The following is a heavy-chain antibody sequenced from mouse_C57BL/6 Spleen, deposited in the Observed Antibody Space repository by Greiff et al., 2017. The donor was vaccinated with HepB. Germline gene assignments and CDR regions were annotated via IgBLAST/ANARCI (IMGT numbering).Heavy chain of an antibody. J-gene: IGHJ2*01. D-gene: IGHD1-1*01. CDR2: IYPGSGNT. V-gene: IGHV1-76*01. Sequence: VQLQQSGAELVRPGASVKLSCKASGYTFTDYYINWVKQRPGQGLEWIARIYPGSGNTYYNEKFKGKATLTAEKSSSTAYMQLSSLTSEDSAVYICARGVEWYFDYWGQGTTLTVSS. CDR3: ARGVEWYFDY. CDR1: GYTFTDYY.